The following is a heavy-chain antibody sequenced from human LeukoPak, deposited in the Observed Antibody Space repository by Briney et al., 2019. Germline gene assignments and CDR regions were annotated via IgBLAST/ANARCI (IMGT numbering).Heavy chain of an antibody. J-gene: IGHJ5*01. CDR1: GFTFNTHS. V-gene: IGHV3-23*01. D-gene: IGHD3-10*02. CDR3: VKCSSSCTRNWFDS. Sequence: GGSLTLSCGASGFTFNTHSMTWVRQAPGKGLEWVSSISANGVNTDYLDSVKGRFTIFRDNSKNTLYLQMDTLRAEDTAVYYCVKCSSSCTRNWFDSWGQGSLVTVSS. CDR2: ISANGVNT.